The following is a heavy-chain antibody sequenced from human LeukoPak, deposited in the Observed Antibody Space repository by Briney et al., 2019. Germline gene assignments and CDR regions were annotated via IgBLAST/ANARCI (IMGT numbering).Heavy chain of an antibody. D-gene: IGHD1-26*01. CDR1: GGSISSSSYY. CDR2: IYTSGRT. V-gene: IGHV4-61*02. J-gene: IGHJ6*03. CDR3: ARAVSYSAAWYYYYYMDV. Sequence: SETLSLTCTVSGGSISSSSYYWSWIRQPAGKGLEWIGRIYTSGRTNYNPSLKSRVTISVDTSKNQFSLKLSSVTAADTAVYYCARAVSYSAAWYYYYYMDVWGKGTTVTVSS.